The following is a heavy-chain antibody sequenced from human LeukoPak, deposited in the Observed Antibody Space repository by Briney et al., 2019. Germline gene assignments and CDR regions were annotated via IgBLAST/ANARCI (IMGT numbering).Heavy chain of an antibody. CDR2: INRSGGST. V-gene: IGHV1-46*01. J-gene: IGHJ4*02. CDR3: ARGLGCSSSTSWSELYYFDY. D-gene: IGHD2-2*01. CDR1: GYTFTSYY. Sequence: ASVKVSCKASGYTFTSYYMHWVRQAPGQGLEWMGIINRSGGSTSYAQKFQGRVTMTRDTSTSTVYMELSSLRSEDTAVYYCARGLGCSSSTSWSELYYFDYWGQGTLVTVSS.